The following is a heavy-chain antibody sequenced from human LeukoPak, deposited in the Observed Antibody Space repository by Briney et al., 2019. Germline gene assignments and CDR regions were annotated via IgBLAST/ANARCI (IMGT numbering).Heavy chain of an antibody. CDR2: IAHDESIK. Sequence: GGSLRLSCAASGFTFSNFGMHWVRQAPGKGLEWVAVIAHDESIKYYADSVKGRFTVSRDNSYNTLYLQMDSLRAEDTAVYYCARGALDFDYWGQGTLVTVSS. CDR3: ARGALDFDY. V-gene: IGHV3-30*03. J-gene: IGHJ4*02. CDR1: GFTFSNFG.